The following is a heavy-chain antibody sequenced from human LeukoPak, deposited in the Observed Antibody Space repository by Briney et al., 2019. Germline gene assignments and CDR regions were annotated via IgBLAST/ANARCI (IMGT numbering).Heavy chain of an antibody. V-gene: IGHV3-66*04. J-gene: IGHJ4*02. CDR3: ARLGSPPGSDYYHFDY. CDR1: GFNVSSNY. D-gene: IGHD3-22*01. CDR2: IYSGGRP. Sequence: PGGSLKLSCAASGFNVSSNYMTWVRQAPGKGLEWVSVIYSGGRPYYTDSVKGGFTISRDNSKNTLYLQMNSLRAEDTAVYYCARLGSPPGSDYYHFDYWGQGTLVTVSS.